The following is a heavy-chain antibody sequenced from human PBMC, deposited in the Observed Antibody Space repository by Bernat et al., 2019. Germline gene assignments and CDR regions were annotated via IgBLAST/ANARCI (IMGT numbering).Heavy chain of an antibody. Sequence: EVQLLESGGGLVQPGGSLRLSCAASGFTFSSYAMSWVRQAPGKGLEWVSAISGSGGSTYYAASVQGRFTISRDNSKNTLYLQMNSLRAEDTAVYYCAKDRMGCSSTSCYMTDAFDIWGQGTMVTVSS. V-gene: IGHV3-23*01. CDR2: ISGSGGST. D-gene: IGHD2-2*02. CDR3: AKDRMGCSSTSCYMTDAFDI. J-gene: IGHJ3*02. CDR1: GFTFSSYA.